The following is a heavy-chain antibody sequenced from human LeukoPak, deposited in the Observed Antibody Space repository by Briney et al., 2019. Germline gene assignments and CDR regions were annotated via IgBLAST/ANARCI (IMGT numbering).Heavy chain of an antibody. CDR1: GFTFSSYA. Sequence: GGSLRLSRAASGFTFSSYAMHWVRQAPGKGLEWVAVISYDGSNKYYADSVKGRFTISRDNSKNTPYLQMNSLRAEDTAVYYCARDNHWGQGTLVTVSS. J-gene: IGHJ5*02. V-gene: IGHV3-30*04. CDR3: ARDNH. CDR2: ISYDGSNK.